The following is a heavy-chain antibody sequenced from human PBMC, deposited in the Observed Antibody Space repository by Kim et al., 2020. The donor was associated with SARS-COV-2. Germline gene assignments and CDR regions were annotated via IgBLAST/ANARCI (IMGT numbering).Heavy chain of an antibody. V-gene: IGHV4-59*13. CDR2: IYYSGST. D-gene: IGHD1-26*01. J-gene: IGHJ3*02. Sequence: SETLSLTCTVSGGSISSYYWSWIRQPPGKGLEWIGYIYYSGSTNYNPSLKSRVTISVDTSKNQFSLKLSSVTAADTAVYYCAREGGDGGSYAAFDIWGQGTMVTVSS. CDR1: GGSISSYY. CDR3: AREGGDGGSYAAFDI.